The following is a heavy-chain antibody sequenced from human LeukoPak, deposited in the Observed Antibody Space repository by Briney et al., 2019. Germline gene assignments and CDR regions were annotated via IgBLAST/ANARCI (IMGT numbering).Heavy chain of an antibody. CDR2: ISAYNGNT. V-gene: IGHV1-18*01. CDR1: GYTFSGYG. D-gene: IGHD4-17*01. J-gene: IGHJ5*02. CDR3: AREGTPYGDYGPNDP. Sequence: ASVKVSCKASGYTFSGYGISWVRQAPGQGLEWMGWISAYNGNTKYAQKFQGRVTMTTDTSTSTAYMELRSLRSDDTAVYYCAREGTPYGDYGPNDPWGQGILVTVSS.